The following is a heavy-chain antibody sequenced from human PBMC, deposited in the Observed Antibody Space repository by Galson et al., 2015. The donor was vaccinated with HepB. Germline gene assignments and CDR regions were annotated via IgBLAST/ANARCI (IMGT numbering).Heavy chain of an antibody. CDR3: ARGGTGSDY. Sequence: SVKVSCKASGYTFTSYVISWVRQAPGQGLEWLGRISGYNGHTNYAQNLQNKVTMPTDTSTGTAYLELRRLKSDDTAIYYCARGGTGSDYWGQGTLVAVSS. D-gene: IGHD6-19*01. J-gene: IGHJ4*02. CDR2: ISGYNGHT. CDR1: GYTFTSYV. V-gene: IGHV1-18*04.